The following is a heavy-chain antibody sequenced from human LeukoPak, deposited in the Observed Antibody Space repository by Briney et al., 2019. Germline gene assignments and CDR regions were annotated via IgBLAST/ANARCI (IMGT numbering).Heavy chain of an antibody. CDR3: VRTLKYYGSGRGLFDS. Sequence: GGSLRLSCSASGFTFSSSAMYWVRQAPGKGLEYVSAFSSDGSSTFYADSVKGRFTISRDNSKNMLYLQMSSLRADDTAVYYCVRTLKYYGSGRGLFDSWGQGTLVTVSS. V-gene: IGHV3-64D*06. CDR1: GFTFSSSA. D-gene: IGHD3-10*01. CDR2: FSSDGSST. J-gene: IGHJ5*01.